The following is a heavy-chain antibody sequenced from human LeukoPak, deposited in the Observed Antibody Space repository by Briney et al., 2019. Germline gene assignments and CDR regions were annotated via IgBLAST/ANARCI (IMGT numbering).Heavy chain of an antibody. Sequence: SETLSLTCIISGGSISSYYWGWIRQPPGKGLEWIGSFYYRGSTYYNPSLKSRVTISVDTSKNQFSLKLSSVTAADTAVYYCARGGSYYDNNWGQGTLVTVSS. CDR3: ARGGSYYDNN. D-gene: IGHD3-22*01. J-gene: IGHJ4*02. CDR1: GGSISSYY. V-gene: IGHV4-39*01. CDR2: FYYRGST.